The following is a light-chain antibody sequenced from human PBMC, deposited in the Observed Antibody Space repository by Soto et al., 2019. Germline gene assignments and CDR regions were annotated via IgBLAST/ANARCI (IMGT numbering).Light chain of an antibody. J-gene: IGKJ2*01. CDR1: ETISGW. Sequence: DIQLTHSPSTLSASVGDRVTITCRASETISGWLAWYQQKPGKAPKLLIYKAFSLESGVPSRFSGSGFGTELTITISSLQPDDFATYYCQQYDSYPVEFGQGTKLEIK. CDR2: KAF. CDR3: QQYDSYPVE. V-gene: IGKV1-5*03.